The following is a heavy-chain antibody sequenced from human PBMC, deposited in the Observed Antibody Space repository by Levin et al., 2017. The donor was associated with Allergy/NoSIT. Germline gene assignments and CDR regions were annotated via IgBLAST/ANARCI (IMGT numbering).Heavy chain of an antibody. CDR1: GGTFSSYA. J-gene: IGHJ6*02. Sequence: SVKVSCKASGGTFSSYAISWVRQAPGQGLEWMGGIIPIFGTANYAQKFQGRVTITADKSTSTAYMELSSLRSEDTAVYYCASIPDTIYYYYGMDVWGQGTTVTVSS. V-gene: IGHV1-69*06. D-gene: IGHD2-21*01. CDR3: ASIPDTIYYYYGMDV. CDR2: IIPIFGTA.